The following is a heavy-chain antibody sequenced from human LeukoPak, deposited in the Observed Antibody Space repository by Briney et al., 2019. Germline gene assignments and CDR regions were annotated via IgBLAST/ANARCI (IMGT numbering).Heavy chain of an antibody. CDR3: ATVDSSGWYYFDY. V-gene: IGHV1-24*01. CDR2: FDPEDGET. J-gene: IGHJ4*02. CDR1: GYTLTELS. D-gene: IGHD6-19*01. Sequence: ASVKVSCKVSGYTLTELSMHWVRQAPGKGLEGMGGFDPEDGETIYAQKFQGGVTMTEDTSTDTAYMELSSLRSEDTAVYSCATVDSSGWYYFDYWGQGTLVTVSS.